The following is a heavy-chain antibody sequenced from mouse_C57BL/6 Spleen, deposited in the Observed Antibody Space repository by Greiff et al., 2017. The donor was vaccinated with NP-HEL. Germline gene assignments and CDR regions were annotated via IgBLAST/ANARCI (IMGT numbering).Heavy chain of an antibody. D-gene: IGHD4-1*01. CDR3: TRWGLGRGYAMDY. V-gene: IGHV1-15*01. J-gene: IGHJ4*01. CDR2: IDPETGGT. CDR1: GYTFTDYE. Sequence: VQLQQSGAELVRPGASVTLSCKASGYTFTDYEMHWVKQTPVHGLEWIGAIDPETGGTAYNQKFKGKAILTADKSSSTAYMELRSLTSEDSAVYYWTRWGLGRGYAMDYWGQGTSVTVSS.